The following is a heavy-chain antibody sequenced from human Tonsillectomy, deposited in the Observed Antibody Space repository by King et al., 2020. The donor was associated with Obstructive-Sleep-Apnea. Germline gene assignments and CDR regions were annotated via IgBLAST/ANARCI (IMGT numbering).Heavy chain of an antibody. CDR1: GFTFRSYW. D-gene: IGHD3-9*01. CDR2: INGDGSIT. V-gene: IGHV3-74*02. J-gene: IGHJ5*02. Sequence: VQLVESGGALVQPGGSLRRSCAASGFTFRSYWMHWGRQAPGKGLGWVSQINGDGSITNYAASVKGRFTISSDNDKNTLYLQMISLRAGDTAVYYCARSYYDILTGNNWFDPWGQGTLVTVSS. CDR3: ARSYYDILTGNNWFDP.